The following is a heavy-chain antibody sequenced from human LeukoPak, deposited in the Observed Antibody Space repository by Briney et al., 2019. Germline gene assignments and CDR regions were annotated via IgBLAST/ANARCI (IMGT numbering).Heavy chain of an antibody. V-gene: IGHV1-3*04. D-gene: IGHD3-22*01. CDR3: ARVPLSDSSGHYYPH. Sequence: ASVKVSCKTSGYTFANYGMHWVRQAPRQSLEWMGWINTGNSNTKSSQKFQDRVALTRDTSASTAYMELNSLSSEDTAVYYCARVPLSDSSGHYYPHWGQGTLVTVSS. CDR2: INTGNSNT. CDR1: GYTFANYG. J-gene: IGHJ1*01.